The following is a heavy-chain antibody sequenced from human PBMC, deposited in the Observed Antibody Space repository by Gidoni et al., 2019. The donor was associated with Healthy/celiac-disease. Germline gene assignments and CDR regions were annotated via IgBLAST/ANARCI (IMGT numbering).Heavy chain of an antibody. Sequence: EEQLSESGGGLVPPGESLRLSCAASGFTFSTYAMSWVRQAPGRGLEWVAAIIGSGDTTYYADSVKGRFTISRDNTKNTLYLQMNSLRAEDTALYYCAKVGAYWYFDLWGRGTLVTVSS. V-gene: IGHV3-23*01. CDR3: AKVGAYWYFDL. D-gene: IGHD3-10*01. J-gene: IGHJ2*01. CDR2: IIGSGDTT. CDR1: GFTFSTYA.